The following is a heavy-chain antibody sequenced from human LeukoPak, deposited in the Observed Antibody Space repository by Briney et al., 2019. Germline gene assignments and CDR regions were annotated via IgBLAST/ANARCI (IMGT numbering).Heavy chain of an antibody. Sequence: PGGSLRLSCAASGFTFSTFAMIWVRQPPGKGLEWVSSIFPSGGEIHYADSVRGRFTISRDNSKNALYLQMNSLRAEDTAVYYCAKWSSVLHYYDSSLHFDYWGQGTLVTVSS. CDR3: AKWSSVLHYYDSSLHFDY. CDR2: IFPSGGEI. CDR1: GFTFSTFA. V-gene: IGHV3-23*01. J-gene: IGHJ4*02. D-gene: IGHD3-22*01.